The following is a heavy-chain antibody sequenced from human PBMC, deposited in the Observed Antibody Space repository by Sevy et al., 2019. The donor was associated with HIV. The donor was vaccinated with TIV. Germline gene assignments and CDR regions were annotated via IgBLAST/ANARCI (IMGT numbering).Heavy chain of an antibody. CDR2: ISRSGGRT. J-gene: IGHJ3*02. D-gene: IGHD3-22*01. V-gene: IGHV3-23*01. CDR1: GFTFSSYG. Sequence: GGSLRLSCAASGFTFSSYGMSWVRQAPGKGLEWVSAISRSGGRTYYAYSVKGRFTISRDNSKNTLYLQMNSLRAEDTAVNYGAKEGLSPYDSSSYYAGPDAFHIWGQGTMVTVSS. CDR3: AKEGLSPYDSSSYYAGPDAFHI.